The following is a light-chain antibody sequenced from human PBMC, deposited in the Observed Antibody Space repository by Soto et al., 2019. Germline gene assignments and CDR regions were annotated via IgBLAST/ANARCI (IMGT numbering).Light chain of an antibody. J-gene: IGKJ1*01. V-gene: IGKV3-15*01. CDR2: DAS. Sequence: EIVMTQSPGTLSVSPGERVTLSCRASQSVGARLVWYQRKPGQSPRLLIYDASTRATGVPGRFSGSGSGTEFTLXXXXXXXXDFAVYYCQXXXXXXWTFG. CDR1: QSVGAR. CDR3: QXXXXXXWT.